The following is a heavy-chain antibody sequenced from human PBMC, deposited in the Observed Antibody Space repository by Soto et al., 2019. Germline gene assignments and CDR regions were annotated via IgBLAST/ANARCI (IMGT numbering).Heavy chain of an antibody. Sequence: GGSLRLSCAASGFTFSNAWMNWVRQAPGKGLEWVGRIKSKTDGGTTDYAAPVKGRFTISRDDSKNTLYLQMNSLKTEDTAVYYCTITAMSYGGRIEDYWGQGTLVTVSS. CDR2: IKSKTDGGTT. D-gene: IGHD2-15*01. CDR1: GFTFSNAW. J-gene: IGHJ4*02. V-gene: IGHV3-15*07. CDR3: TITAMSYGGRIEDY.